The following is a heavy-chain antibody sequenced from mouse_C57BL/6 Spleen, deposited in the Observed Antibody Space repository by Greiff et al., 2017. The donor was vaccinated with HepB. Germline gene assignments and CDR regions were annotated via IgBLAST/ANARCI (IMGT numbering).Heavy chain of an antibody. Sequence: VQLQQSGAELVRPGASVKLSCKASGYTFTDYYINWVKQRPGQGLEWIARIYPGSGNTYYNEKFKGKATLTAEKSSSTAYMQLSSLTSEDSAVYFCARGYYGSSYGFDYWGQGTTLTVSS. D-gene: IGHD1-1*01. J-gene: IGHJ2*01. CDR3: ARGYYGSSYGFDY. V-gene: IGHV1-76*01. CDR2: IYPGSGNT. CDR1: GYTFTDYY.